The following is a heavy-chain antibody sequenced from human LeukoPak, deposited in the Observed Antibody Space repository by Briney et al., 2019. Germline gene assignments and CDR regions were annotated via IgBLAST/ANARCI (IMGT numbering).Heavy chain of an antibody. D-gene: IGHD3-10*01. CDR2: ISSSSSTI. V-gene: IGHV3-48*04. Sequence: GGSLRLSCAASGFTFSSYSMNWVRQAPGKGLEWVSYISSSSSTIYYADSVKGRFTISRDNAKNSLYLQMNSLRAEDTAVYYCARDLAMVRGVHNFWGQGTLVTVSS. J-gene: IGHJ4*02. CDR1: GFTFSSYS. CDR3: ARDLAMVRGVHNF.